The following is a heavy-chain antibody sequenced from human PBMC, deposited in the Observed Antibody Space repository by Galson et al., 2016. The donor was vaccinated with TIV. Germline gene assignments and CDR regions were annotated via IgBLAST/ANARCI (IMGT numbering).Heavy chain of an antibody. CDR2: IRQDEGEI. J-gene: IGHJ4*02. CDR3: ARAWAGSGSL. V-gene: IGHV3-7*03. Sequence: SLRLSCAGTGFTFSDYWMAWVRQAPGKGLEWVANIRQDEGEIYYMDSVKGRFTISRDNAKNSVYLQMNSLRVEDTAVYYCARAWAGSGSLWGQGTLVTASS. CDR1: GFTFSDYW. D-gene: IGHD1-26*01.